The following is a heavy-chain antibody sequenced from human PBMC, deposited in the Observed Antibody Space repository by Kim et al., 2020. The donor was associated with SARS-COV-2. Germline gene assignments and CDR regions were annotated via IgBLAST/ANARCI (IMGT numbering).Heavy chain of an antibody. J-gene: IGHJ4*02. CDR1: EFTFSDYW. CDR2: IKQDGTEK. CDR3: ARDFPSYDSSGYPRGGLDY. D-gene: IGHD3-22*01. V-gene: IGHV3-7*05. Sequence: GGSLRLSCVASEFTFSDYWMNWVRQAPGKGLEWVANIKQDGTEKYYVDSVKGRFTISRDNAKSSLYLQMNSLSAEDSAVYYCARDFPSYDSSGYPRGGLDYWGQGTLVTVSS.